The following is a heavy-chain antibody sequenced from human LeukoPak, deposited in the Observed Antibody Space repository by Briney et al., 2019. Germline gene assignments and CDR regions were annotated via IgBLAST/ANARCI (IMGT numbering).Heavy chain of an antibody. CDR2: MSSTDGTT. D-gene: IGHD3-10*01. CDR3: AKRGVRGSYYFDH. J-gene: IGHJ4*02. V-gene: IGHV3-23*01. CDR1: GFTFSNHA. Sequence: PGGSLRLSCAASGFTFSNHAMTWVRQAPGKGLEWVSTMSSTDGTTFYADSVKGRFTISRDNSKNILYLQMNNLRAEDTAVYHCAKRGVRGSYYFDHWGQGTLVTVSS.